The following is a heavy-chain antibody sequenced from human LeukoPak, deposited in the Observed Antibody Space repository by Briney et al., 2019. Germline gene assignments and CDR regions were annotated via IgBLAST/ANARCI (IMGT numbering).Heavy chain of an antibody. CDR1: GFTFSSYA. CDR2: ISGSGGKT. CDR3: AKDWKEVAYCSGGSCYSDY. Sequence: GGSLRLSCAVSGFTFSSYAMSWVRQAPGKGLEWVSVISGSGGKTFYADSVKGRFTISRDNSKNTLYLQMNSLRDEDTAVYYCAKDWKEVAYCSGGSCYSDYWGRGTLVIVSS. V-gene: IGHV3-23*01. J-gene: IGHJ4*02. D-gene: IGHD2-15*01.